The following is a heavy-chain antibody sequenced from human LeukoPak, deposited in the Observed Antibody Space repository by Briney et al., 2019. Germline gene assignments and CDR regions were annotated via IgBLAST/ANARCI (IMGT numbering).Heavy chain of an antibody. D-gene: IGHD3-22*01. CDR3: ARAYYYDSSGFQH. CDR1: GYTFTSYG. J-gene: IGHJ1*01. CDR2: ISAYNGNT. V-gene: IGHV1-18*01. Sequence: ASVKVSCKASGYTFTSYGISWVRQAPGQGLERMGWISAYNGNTNYAQKLQGRVTMTTDASTSTAYMELRSLRSDDTAVYYCARAYYYDSSGFQHWGQGTMVTVSS.